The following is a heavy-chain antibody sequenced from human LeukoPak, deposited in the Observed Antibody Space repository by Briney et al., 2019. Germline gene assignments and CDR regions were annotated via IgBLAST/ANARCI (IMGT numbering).Heavy chain of an antibody. CDR2: IKPKGGVT. J-gene: IGHJ4*02. CDR3: ARPSYCGAGCYYYFAY. Sequence: GASVKVSFKASGYTFNEYYIHWVGQAPGQGGEGMGWIKPKGGVTNYTRNFQGRITITRDTAISTSFMELSSLRSDDTAVYYCARPSYCGAGCYYYFAYSGQGTLVTVAS. D-gene: IGHD2-21*02. CDR1: GYTFNEYY. V-gene: IGHV1-2*02.